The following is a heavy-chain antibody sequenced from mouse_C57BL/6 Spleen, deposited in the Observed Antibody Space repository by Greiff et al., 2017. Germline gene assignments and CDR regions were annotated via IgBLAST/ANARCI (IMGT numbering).Heavy chain of an antibody. CDR2: IYPGNSDT. Sequence: VQLQQSGTVLARPGASVKMSCKTSGYTFTSYWMHWVKQRPGQGLEWIGAIYPGNSDTSYNQKFKGKAKLTAVTSASTAYMELSSLTNEDSAVYYCTSNWDDYYAMDYWGQGTSVTVSS. CDR3: TSNWDDYYAMDY. J-gene: IGHJ4*01. V-gene: IGHV1-5*01. CDR1: GYTFTSYW. D-gene: IGHD4-1*02.